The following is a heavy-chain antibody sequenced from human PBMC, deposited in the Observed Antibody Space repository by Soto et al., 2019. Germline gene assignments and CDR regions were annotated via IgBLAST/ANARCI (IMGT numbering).Heavy chain of an antibody. J-gene: IGHJ5*02. CDR1: GGSISSYY. D-gene: IGHD5-12*01. CDR3: ARHLGASGYDSTPFDP. V-gene: IGHV4-59*08. CDR2: IYHSGSS. Sequence: SETLSLTCTVSGGSISSYYWSWIRQPPGKGLEWIGYIYHSGSSNYNPSLKSRVTILLDTSKNQLSLKLSSVTAADTAVYYCARHLGASGYDSTPFDPWGQGTLVTVS.